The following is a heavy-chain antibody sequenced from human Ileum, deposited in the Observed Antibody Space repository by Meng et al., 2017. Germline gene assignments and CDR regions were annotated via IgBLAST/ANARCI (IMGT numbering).Heavy chain of an antibody. V-gene: IGHV3-15*04. CDR2: IETNSDGGRT. D-gene: IGHD2-2*01. Sequence: GGSLRLSCTASGFTFNNARMTWVRQAPGEGLEWVGRIETNSDGGRTFYAAPVKGRFTISRDDSQNTLYLQMDSLEIEDTAVYYCLIASYYARVWGQGTTVTVSS. J-gene: IGHJ6*02. CDR3: LIASYYARV. CDR1: GFTFNNAR.